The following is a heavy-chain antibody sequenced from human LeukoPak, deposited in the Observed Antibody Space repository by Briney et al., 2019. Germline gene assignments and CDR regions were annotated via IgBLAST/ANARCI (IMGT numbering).Heavy chain of an antibody. CDR3: ARDRYYYGSGSYYNRGHFDY. CDR2: IWYDGSNK. CDR1: GFTFSSYG. Sequence: GGSLRLSCAASGFTFSSYGMHGVRQAPGKGLEWVAVIWYDGSNKYYADSVKGRFTISRDNSKNTLYLQMNSLRAEDTAVYYCARDRYYYGSGSYYNRGHFDYWGQGTLVTVSS. V-gene: IGHV3-33*01. J-gene: IGHJ4*02. D-gene: IGHD3-10*01.